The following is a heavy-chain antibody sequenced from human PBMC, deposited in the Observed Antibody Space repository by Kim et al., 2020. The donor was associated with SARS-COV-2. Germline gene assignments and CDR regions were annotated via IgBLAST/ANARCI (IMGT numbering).Heavy chain of an antibody. D-gene: IGHD6-19*01. V-gene: IGHV1-46*01. J-gene: IGHJ6*02. Sequence: LQGRVTMTRDTSTSTVYMELSSLRSEDTAVYYCARVGQWLPDYYYYGMDVWGQGTTVTVSS. CDR3: ARVGQWLPDYYYYGMDV.